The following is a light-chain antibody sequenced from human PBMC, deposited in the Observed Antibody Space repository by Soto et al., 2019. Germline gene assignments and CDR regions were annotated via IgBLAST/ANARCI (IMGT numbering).Light chain of an antibody. Sequence: DIQMTPSPSSLSASVGYRVTITCRASQSISSYLNWYQQKPGKAPKLLIYAASSLQSGVPSRFSGSGSGTDFTLTISSLQPEDFATYYCQQSYSTPSFGGGTKVDI. V-gene: IGKV1-39*01. CDR2: AAS. CDR1: QSISSY. J-gene: IGKJ4*01. CDR3: QQSYSTPS.